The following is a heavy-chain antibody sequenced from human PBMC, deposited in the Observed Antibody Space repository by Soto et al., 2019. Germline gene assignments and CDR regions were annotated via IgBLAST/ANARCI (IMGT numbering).Heavy chain of an antibody. D-gene: IGHD3-3*01. V-gene: IGHV1-18*04. CDR1: GYTFTSYG. J-gene: IGHJ6*02. CDR3: ARYYDFWSGYYTSFAYGMDV. Sequence: GASVKVSCKASGYTFTSYGISWVRQAPGQGLEWMGWISAYNGNTNYAQKLQGRVTMTTDTSTGTAYMELRSLRSDDTAVYYCARYYDFWSGYYTSFAYGMDVWGQGTTVTVS. CDR2: ISAYNGNT.